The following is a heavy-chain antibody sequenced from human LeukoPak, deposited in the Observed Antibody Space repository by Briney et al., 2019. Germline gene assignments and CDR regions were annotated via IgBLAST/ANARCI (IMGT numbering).Heavy chain of an antibody. V-gene: IGHV1-8*01. J-gene: IGHJ6*03. CDR1: GYTFTSYE. D-gene: IGHD5/OR15-5a*01. CDR2: MNPNRGNT. CDR3: ASRRVYPHYSYYMDV. Sequence: ASVKVSCKASGYTFTSYEINCVRQATGQGRGWRGWMNPNRGNTCYAQKFQGRVTMTRNTSISTDYMELRSMRSEDTAVYYCASRRVYPHYSYYMDVWGKGTTVTVSS.